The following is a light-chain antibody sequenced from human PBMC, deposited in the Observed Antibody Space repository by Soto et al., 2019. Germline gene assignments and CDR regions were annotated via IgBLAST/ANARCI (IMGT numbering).Light chain of an antibody. J-gene: IGKJ3*01. V-gene: IGKV1-9*01. Sequence: DVQLTQSPSFLSASVGDRVTITCRASQGISSYLAWYQQKPGKAPRLLIYDASTLQSGVPSRFSGSGSGTELSLTITSLQPEDFATYYCQQLNSYPRTFGPGTKVDI. CDR3: QQLNSYPRT. CDR1: QGISSY. CDR2: DAS.